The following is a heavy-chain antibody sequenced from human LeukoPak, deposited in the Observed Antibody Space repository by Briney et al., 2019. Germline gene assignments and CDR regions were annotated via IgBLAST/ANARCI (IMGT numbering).Heavy chain of an antibody. CDR1: GFTFSRYW. CDR3: ARDHDGKDY. CDR2: INQDGGDK. V-gene: IGHV3-7*01. J-gene: IGHJ4*02. Sequence: GGSLRLSCGASGFTFSRYWMSWVRQAPGKGVEGVANINQDGGDKYHADSVKGRFTISRDNAKNSLYLQMNSLRAEDTAVYYCARDHDGKDYWGQGTLVTVSS.